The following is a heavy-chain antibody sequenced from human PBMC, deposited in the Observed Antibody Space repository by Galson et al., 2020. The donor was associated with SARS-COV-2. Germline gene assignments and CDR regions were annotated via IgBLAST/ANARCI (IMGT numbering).Heavy chain of an antibody. CDR1: GGSISSYY. Sequence: SETLSLTCTVSGGSISSYYWSWIRQPPGKGLEWIGYIYYSGSTNYNPSLKSRVTISVDTSKNQFSLKLSSVTAADTAVYYCARDSGGSDYYGSGSYYPLDPWGQGTLVTVSS. D-gene: IGHD3-10*01. CDR3: ARDSGGSDYYGSGSYYPLDP. CDR2: IYYSGST. J-gene: IGHJ5*02. V-gene: IGHV4-59*13.